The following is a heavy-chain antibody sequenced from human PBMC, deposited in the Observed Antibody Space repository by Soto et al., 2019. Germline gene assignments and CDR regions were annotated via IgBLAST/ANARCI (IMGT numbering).Heavy chain of an antibody. CDR2: ISYDGSNT. V-gene: IGHV3-30-3*01. CDR1: GFTFSSYA. D-gene: IGHD3-22*01. J-gene: IGHJ4*02. CDR3: AMARCSSGYYDY. Sequence: PGGSLRLSCAASGFTFSSYAMHWVRQAPGKGLEWVSAISYDGSNTYYADSVKGRFTISRDNSKNTLYLQMNSLRAEDTAVYYCAMARCSSGYYDYWGQGTLVTVSS.